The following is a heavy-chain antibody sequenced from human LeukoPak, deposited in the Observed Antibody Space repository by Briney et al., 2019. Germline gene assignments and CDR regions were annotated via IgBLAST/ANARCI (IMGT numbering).Heavy chain of an antibody. CDR3: ARARWEIARFDP. Sequence: GASVKVSCKDSGYTFTGYYMHWVRQAPGQGLEWMGWINPNSGGTNYAQKFQGRVTMTRDTSISTAYMELSRLRSDDTAVYYCARARWEIARFDPRGQGTLVTVFS. V-gene: IGHV1-2*02. J-gene: IGHJ5*02. D-gene: IGHD1-26*01. CDR2: INPNSGGT. CDR1: GYTFTGYY.